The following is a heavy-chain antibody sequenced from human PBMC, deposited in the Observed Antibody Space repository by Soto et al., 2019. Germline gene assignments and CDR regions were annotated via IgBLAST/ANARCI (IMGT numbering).Heavy chain of an antibody. CDR2: IYISGST. V-gene: IGHV3-53*04. J-gene: IGHJ5*02. Sequence: EAQLVESGGGLVQPGGSLRLSCAASGFSVSSTYMSWVRQAPGKGLEWVSVIYISGSTRYADSLRGRFTTSRQNSENTLFLQLMSLRHKDTAVYYCVRGLWFGQLYADLWGQGTLVTVSS. D-gene: IGHD3-10*01. CDR1: GFSVSSTY. CDR3: VRGLWFGQLYADL.